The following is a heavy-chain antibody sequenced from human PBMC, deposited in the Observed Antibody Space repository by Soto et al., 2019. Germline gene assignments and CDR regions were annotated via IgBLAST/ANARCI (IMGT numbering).Heavy chain of an antibody. CDR1: GDRINSSDHY. D-gene: IGHD5-18*01. J-gene: IGHJ4*02. CDR3: ARELSSYRAGPGEVY. Sequence: SETLSLTCTVSGDRINSSDHYGSWIRQPNVKGLEWMGYIYYNGSTYSSPSLNSRVNLSLDKSKNLFSLQLTALNASDPDVYYCARELSSYRAGPGEVYWGQGTVVTVSS. CDR2: IYYNGST. V-gene: IGHV4-30-4*01.